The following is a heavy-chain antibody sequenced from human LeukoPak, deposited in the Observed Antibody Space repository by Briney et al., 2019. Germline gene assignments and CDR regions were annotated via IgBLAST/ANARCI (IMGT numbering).Heavy chain of an antibody. CDR1: GFTFDDYA. V-gene: IGHV3-9*03. D-gene: IGHD1/OR15-1a*01. J-gene: IGHJ3*02. CDR2: ISWNSGSI. CDR3: AKGGSNNEIDI. Sequence: GGSLRLSCAASGFTFDDYAMHWVRQAPGKGLEWVSGISWNSGSIGYADSVKGRFTISRDNAKNSLYLQMNSLRAEDMALYYCAKGGSNNEIDIWGQGTMVTVSS.